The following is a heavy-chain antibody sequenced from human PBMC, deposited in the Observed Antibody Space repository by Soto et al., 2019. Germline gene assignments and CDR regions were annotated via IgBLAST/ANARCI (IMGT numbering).Heavy chain of an antibody. CDR3: ARAYDVTIVGVVTHRFDY. CDR2: IYYSRIT. V-gene: IGHV4-59*01. J-gene: IGHJ4*02. D-gene: IGHD3-3*01. Sequence: SETLSLTCTVSGGSISSYDWSWIRQPPGQGLEWIVYIYYSRITNYNPSLKRRVTISVDTAENQFSLKLSAVTAADTAVYYCARAYDVTIVGVVTHRFDYWGQGTLVTV. CDR1: GGSISSYD.